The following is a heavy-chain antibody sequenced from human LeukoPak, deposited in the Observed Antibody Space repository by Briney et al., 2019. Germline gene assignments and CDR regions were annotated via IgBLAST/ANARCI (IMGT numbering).Heavy chain of an antibody. CDR2: INADGSST. D-gene: IGHD3-3*01. CDR3: ARDSKRYDFWSGYYGPNWFDP. CDR1: GFTFNNYW. J-gene: IGHJ5*02. Sequence: PGGSLRLSCAASGFTFNNYWMHWVRQAPGKGLVWVSLINADGSSTSYADSVKGRFTISRDNAKNSLYLQMNSLRAEDTAVYYCARDSKRYDFWSGYYGPNWFDPWGQGTLVTVSS. V-gene: IGHV3-74*01.